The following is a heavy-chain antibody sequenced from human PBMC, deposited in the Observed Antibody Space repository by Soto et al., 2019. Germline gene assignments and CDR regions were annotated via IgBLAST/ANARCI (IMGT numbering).Heavy chain of an antibody. V-gene: IGHV4-31*03. D-gene: IGHD3-10*01. CDR1: GGSISSGVYY. CDR2: IYYSGST. J-gene: IGHJ6*02. CDR3: ARVFGFGGMDV. Sequence: SEILSLTCTVSGGSISSGVYYWSWIRQHPGKGLEWIGYIYYSGSTYYNPSLKSRVTISVDTSKNQFSLKLSSVTAADTAVYYCARVFGFGGMDVWGQGTTVTVSS.